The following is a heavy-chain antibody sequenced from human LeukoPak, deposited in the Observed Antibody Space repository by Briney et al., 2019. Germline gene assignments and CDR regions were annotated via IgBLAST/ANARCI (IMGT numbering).Heavy chain of an antibody. CDR1: GFKFSSYW. V-gene: IGHV3-74*01. Sequence: GGSLRLSCAVSGFKFSSYWMNWVRQVPGKGLMWVAHINTNGDSANYADSVKGRFTISRDNAKNTLYLQMNSLRAEDTAVYYCARENLRLRCGMDVWGQGTTVTVS. D-gene: IGHD4-17*01. J-gene: IGHJ6*02. CDR3: ARENLRLRCGMDV. CDR2: INTNGDSA.